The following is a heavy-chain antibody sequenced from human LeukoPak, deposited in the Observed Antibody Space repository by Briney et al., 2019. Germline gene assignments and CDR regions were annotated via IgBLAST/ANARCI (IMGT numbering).Heavy chain of an antibody. CDR2: ISYDGSNK. CDR3: AKAAGPREYYYMDV. J-gene: IGHJ6*03. CDR1: GFTFSSYG. Sequence: GGSLRLSCAASGFTFSSYGMHWVRQAPGKGLEWVAVISYDGSNKYYADSVKGRFTISRDNSKNTLYLQMNSLRAEDTAVYYCAKAAGPREYYYMDVWGKGTTVTVSS. V-gene: IGHV3-30*18. D-gene: IGHD5-24*01.